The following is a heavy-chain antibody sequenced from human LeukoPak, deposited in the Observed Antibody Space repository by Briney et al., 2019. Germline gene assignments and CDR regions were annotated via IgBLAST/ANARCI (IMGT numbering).Heavy chain of an antibody. J-gene: IGHJ4*02. CDR1: GFTFSSFA. Sequence: GSLRLSCAASGFTFSSFAVHWVRQAPGKGLEWVAVISYDGGNKYYADSVKGRFTISRDNSKNTLYLQMNSLRTEDTAVYYCVRGAQLIAAGIIDYWGQGTLVTVSS. CDR3: VRGAQLIAAGIIDY. CDR2: ISYDGGNK. V-gene: IGHV3-30-3*01. D-gene: IGHD6-13*01.